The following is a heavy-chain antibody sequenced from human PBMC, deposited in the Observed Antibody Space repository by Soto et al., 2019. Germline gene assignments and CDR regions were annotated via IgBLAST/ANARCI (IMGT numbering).Heavy chain of an antibody. D-gene: IGHD1-26*01. CDR3: ARADKWEPDAFDS. CDR2: IYYSGST. V-gene: IGHV4-61*01. J-gene: IGHJ3*02. Sequence: SETLSLTCTVSGGSVSSGSYYWSWIRQPPGKGLEWIGYIYYSGSTNYNPSLKSRVTISVDTSKNQFSLKLSSVTAADTAVYYCARADKWEPDAFDSWGQGTMVTVSS. CDR1: GGSVSSGSYY.